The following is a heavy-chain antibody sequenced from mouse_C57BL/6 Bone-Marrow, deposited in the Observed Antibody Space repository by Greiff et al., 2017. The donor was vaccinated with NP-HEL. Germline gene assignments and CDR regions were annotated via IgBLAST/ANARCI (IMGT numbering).Heavy chain of an antibody. CDR3: ASYYGSPYFDV. CDR2: IYPRSGNT. CDR1: GYTFTSYG. Sequence: VQVVESGAELARPGASVKLSCKASGYTFTSYGISWVKQRTGQGLEWIGEIYPRSGNTYYNEKFKGKATLTADKSSSTAYMELRSLTSEDSAVYFCASYYGSPYFDVWGTGTTVTVSS. V-gene: IGHV1-81*01. D-gene: IGHD1-1*01. J-gene: IGHJ1*03.